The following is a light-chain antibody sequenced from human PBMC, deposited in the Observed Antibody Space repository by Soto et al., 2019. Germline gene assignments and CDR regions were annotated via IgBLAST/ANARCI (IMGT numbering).Light chain of an antibody. J-gene: IGKJ5*01. CDR2: AAS. V-gene: IGKV1-27*01. Sequence: DIQMTQSPSSLSASVGYRFSITCRATQDIRNYLAWYQQKPGQVPKVLIYAASTLQSGVPSRFSGSGSGTDFTLTISSLQPEDVATYYCQKYDTAPLTFGQGTRLEIK. CDR1: QDIRNY. CDR3: QKYDTAPLT.